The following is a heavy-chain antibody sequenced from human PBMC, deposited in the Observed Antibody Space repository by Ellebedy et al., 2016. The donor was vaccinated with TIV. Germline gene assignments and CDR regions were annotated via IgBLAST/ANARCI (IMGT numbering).Heavy chain of an antibody. CDR1: GHTFCGYY. D-gene: IGHD1-26*01. J-gene: IGHJ6*02. V-gene: IGHV1-2*02. CDR3: ARDEVVGANRGYQFYGMDV. Sequence: ASVKVSCKASGHTFCGYYIHWVRQAPGQGLEWMGWINPNSGGTNYAQKFQGRVTMTTETSISTAYMELSRLRSDDTAIYYCARDEVVGANRGYQFYGMDVWGQGTTVTVSS. CDR2: INPNSGGT.